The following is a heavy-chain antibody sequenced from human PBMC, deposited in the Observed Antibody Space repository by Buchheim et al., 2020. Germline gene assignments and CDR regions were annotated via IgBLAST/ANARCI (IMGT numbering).Heavy chain of an antibody. CDR1: GFTFGDYA. CDR3: TRGQGYSGYDYFWFDP. CDR2: IRSKAYGGTT. V-gene: IGHV3-49*04. D-gene: IGHD5-12*01. J-gene: IGHJ5*02. Sequence: EVQLVESGGGLVQPGRSLRLSCTASGFTFGDYAMSWVRQAPGKGLEWVGFIRSKAYGGTTEYAASVKGRFTISRDDSKSIPYLQMKRLKTEDTAVYYCTRGQGYSGYDYFWFDPWGQGTL.